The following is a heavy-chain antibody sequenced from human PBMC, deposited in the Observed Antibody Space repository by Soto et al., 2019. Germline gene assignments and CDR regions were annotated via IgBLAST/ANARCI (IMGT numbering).Heavy chain of an antibody. CDR2: IYYSGST. Sequence: KTSETLSLTCTVSGGSISSYYWSWIRQPPGKGLEWSGYIYYSGSTNYNPSLKSRVTISVDTSKNQFSLKLSSVTAADTAVYYCARSPNYPDAFDIWGQGTMVTV. CDR1: GGSISSYY. J-gene: IGHJ3*02. D-gene: IGHD4-4*01. V-gene: IGHV4-59*01. CDR3: ARSPNYPDAFDI.